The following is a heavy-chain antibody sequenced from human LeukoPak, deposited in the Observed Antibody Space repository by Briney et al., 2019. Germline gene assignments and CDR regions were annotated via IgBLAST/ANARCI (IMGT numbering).Heavy chain of an antibody. J-gene: IGHJ4*02. CDR1: GGSISSSSYY. D-gene: IGHD5-18*01. CDR2: IYYSGST. Sequence: SETLSLTRTVSGGSISSSSYYWGWIRQPPGKGLEWIGSIYYSGSTYYNPSLKSRVTISVDTSKNQFSLKLSSVTAADTAVYYCAGAGYSYGSAFDYWGQGTLVTVSS. CDR3: AGAGYSYGSAFDY. V-gene: IGHV4-39*07.